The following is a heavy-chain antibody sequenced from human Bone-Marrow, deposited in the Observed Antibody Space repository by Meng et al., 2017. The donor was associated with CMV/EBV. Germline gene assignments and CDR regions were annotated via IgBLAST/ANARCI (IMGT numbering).Heavy chain of an antibody. CDR1: GFTFDDYA. J-gene: IGHJ4*02. D-gene: IGHD3-22*01. Sequence: GGSRRPSCAASGFTFDDYAMHWVRQTPGKGLEWVSGISRNRSSIGYADSVKGRFTISRDNAKKSLYLQMNSLRAEDMALYYCAKGYYYDRSWCFDYWGQGTLVTVYS. CDR3: AKGYYYDRSWCFDY. V-gene: IGHV3-9*03. CDR2: ISRNRSSI.